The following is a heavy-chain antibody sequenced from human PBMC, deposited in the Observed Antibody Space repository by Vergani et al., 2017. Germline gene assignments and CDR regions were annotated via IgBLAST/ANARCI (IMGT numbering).Heavy chain of an antibody. CDR3: ARATLPLRFGELLWAQDYYYYMDV. Sequence: QVQLQESGPGLVKPSQTLSLTCTVSGGSISSGGYYWSWIRQHPGKGLEWIGYIYYSGSTYYNPSLKSRVTISVDTSKNQFSLKLSSVTAADTAVYYCARATLPLRFGELLWAQDYYYYMDVWGKGTTVTVSS. CDR1: GGSISSGGYY. V-gene: IGHV4-31*03. J-gene: IGHJ6*03. D-gene: IGHD3-10*01. CDR2: IYYSGST.